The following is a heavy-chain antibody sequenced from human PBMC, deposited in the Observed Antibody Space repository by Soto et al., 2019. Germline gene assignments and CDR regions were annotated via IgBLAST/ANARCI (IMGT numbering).Heavy chain of an antibody. CDR3: ARDRSGSSTLDY. J-gene: IGHJ4*02. V-gene: IGHV1-8*02. Sequence: ASVKVSCKASGYTFTSYGISWVRQAPGQGLEWMGWMNPNSGNTGYAQKLQGRVTMTRNTSISTAYMELSSLRSEDTAVYYCARDRSGSSTLDYWGQGTLVTVSS. CDR2: MNPNSGNT. D-gene: IGHD1-26*01. CDR1: GYTFTSYG.